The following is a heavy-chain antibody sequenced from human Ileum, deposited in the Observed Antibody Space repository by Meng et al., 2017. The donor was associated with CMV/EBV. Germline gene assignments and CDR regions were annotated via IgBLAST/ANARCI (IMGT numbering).Heavy chain of an antibody. CDR2: VSYDGRVT. J-gene: IGHJ4*02. D-gene: IGHD2-21*01. CDR1: RLTFSTYA. Sequence: GGSLRLSCVVSRLTFSTYAMHWVRQAPGKGLEWVAVVSYDGRVTNYADSVKGRFTISRDNSRNTAYLQMNSLKREDAAVYYCARAQGQSDSPRAYFDSWGQGMLVTVSS. CDR3: ARAQGQSDSPRAYFDS. V-gene: IGHV3-30*14.